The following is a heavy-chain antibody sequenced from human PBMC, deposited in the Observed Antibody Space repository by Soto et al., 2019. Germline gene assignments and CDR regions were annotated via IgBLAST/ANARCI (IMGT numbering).Heavy chain of an antibody. V-gene: IGHV1-69*13. D-gene: IGHD3-3*01. CDR2: IIPIFGTA. J-gene: IGHJ6*02. Sequence: SVKVSCKASGGTFSSYAISWVRQAPGQGLEWMGGIIPIFGTANYAQKFQGRVTITADESTSTAYMELSSLRSEDTAVYYCARVFGVVPLYYYGMDVWGQGTTVTVSS. CDR3: ARVFGVVPLYYYGMDV. CDR1: GGTFSSYA.